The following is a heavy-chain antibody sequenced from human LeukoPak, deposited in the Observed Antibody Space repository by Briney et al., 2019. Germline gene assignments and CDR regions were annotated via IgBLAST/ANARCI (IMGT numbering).Heavy chain of an antibody. J-gene: IGHJ5*02. CDR3: ARVNEGGFDP. CDR1: GYTFTSYG. D-gene: IGHD1-1*01. CDR2: ITPILGIA. Sequence: ASVKVSCKASGYTFTSYGISWVRQAPGQGLEWMGRITPILGIANYAQKFQGRVTITADKSTSTAYMELSSLRSEDTAVYYCARVNEGGFDPWGQGTLVTVSS. V-gene: IGHV1-69*04.